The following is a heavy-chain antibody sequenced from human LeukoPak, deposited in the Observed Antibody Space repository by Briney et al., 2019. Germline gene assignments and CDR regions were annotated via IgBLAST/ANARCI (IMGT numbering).Heavy chain of an antibody. Sequence: PGGSLRLSCTVSGFTFRTYWMSWVRQAPGKGLEWVASIKGDGSYTEYVDSVKGRFTISRDNAKNSVYLQMISLRAEDTAVYYCARDRDSTYFDYWGQGTLVTVSS. D-gene: IGHD6-13*01. CDR3: ARDRDSTYFDY. J-gene: IGHJ4*02. CDR2: IKGDGSYT. CDR1: GFTFRTYW. V-gene: IGHV3-7*01.